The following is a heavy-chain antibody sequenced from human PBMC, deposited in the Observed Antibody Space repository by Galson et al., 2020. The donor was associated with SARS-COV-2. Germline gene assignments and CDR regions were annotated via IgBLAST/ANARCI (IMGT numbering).Heavy chain of an antibody. J-gene: IGHJ6*03. CDR1: GYTLTGYY. V-gene: IGHV1-2*04. CDR2: INPNSGGK. Sequence: ASVPVSCQASGYTLTGYYMHWVRPAPGKGLAWMGWINPNSGGKNYPQKLQGWVTMTRHTSISTAYMELSRLRSDDTAVYYCAGESSSRDGVYYYYMDVWGKGTTVTVSS. CDR3: AGESSSRDGVYYYYMDV. D-gene: IGHD2-2*01.